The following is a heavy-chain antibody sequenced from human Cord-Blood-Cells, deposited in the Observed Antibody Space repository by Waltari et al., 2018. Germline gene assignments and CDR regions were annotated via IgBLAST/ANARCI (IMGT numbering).Heavy chain of an antibody. Sequence: QVQLQESGPGLVKPSETLSLTCAVSGYSLSSGYYWGWLRQPPGKGLEWIGSIYHRGSTYYNPSLKSRVTISVDTSKNQFSRKLSSVTAADTAVYYCARVVGAQDIVVVPAANWFDPWGQGTLVTVSS. CDR2: IYHRGST. V-gene: IGHV4-38-2*01. J-gene: IGHJ5*02. D-gene: IGHD2-2*01. CDR1: GYSLSSGYY. CDR3: ARVVGAQDIVVVPAANWFDP.